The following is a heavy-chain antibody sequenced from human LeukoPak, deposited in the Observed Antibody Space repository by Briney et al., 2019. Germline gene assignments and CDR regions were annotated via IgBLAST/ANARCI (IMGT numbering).Heavy chain of an antibody. CDR2: IYPGDSDT. V-gene: IGHV5-51*01. CDR1: GYSFTSYW. J-gene: IGHJ4*02. CDR3: ARLSSDSSGYYHLFDY. Sequence: GESLKISCKGSGYSFTSYWIGWVRQMPGKGLEWMGIIYPGDSDTRYSPSLQGQVTISADKSISTAYLQWSSLKASDTAMYYCARLSSDSSGYYHLFDYWGQGTLVTVSS. D-gene: IGHD3-22*01.